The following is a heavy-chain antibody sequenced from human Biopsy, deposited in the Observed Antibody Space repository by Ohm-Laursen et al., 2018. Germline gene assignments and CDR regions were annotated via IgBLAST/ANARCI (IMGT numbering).Heavy chain of an antibody. CDR1: GGSFTGHY. D-gene: IGHD4-23*01. V-gene: IGHV4-59*11. J-gene: IGHJ4*02. CDR2: ISYTGYT. Sequence: SDTLSLTCTVSGGSFTGHYWSWIRQPPGKELEWIGHISYTGYTSYNASLKSRVTISVDTSRNHFSLRLSSLTAADTAVYYCARGSNDFGGLYFPRWGQGTLLTVSS. CDR3: ARGSNDFGGLYFPR.